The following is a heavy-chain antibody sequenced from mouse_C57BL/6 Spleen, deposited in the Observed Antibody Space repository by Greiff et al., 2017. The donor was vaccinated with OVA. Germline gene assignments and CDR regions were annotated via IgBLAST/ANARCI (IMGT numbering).Heavy chain of an antibody. D-gene: IGHD1-1*01. CDR2: IYPGSGNT. Sequence: VKLMESGAELVRPGASVKLSCKASGYTFTDYYINWVKQRPGQGLEWIARIYPGSGNTYYNEKFKGKATLTAEKSSSTAYMQLSSLTSEDSAVYFCARSFYYYGSSYYFDYWGQGTTLTVSS. V-gene: IGHV1-76*01. J-gene: IGHJ2*01. CDR3: ARSFYYYGSSYYFDY. CDR1: GYTFTDYY.